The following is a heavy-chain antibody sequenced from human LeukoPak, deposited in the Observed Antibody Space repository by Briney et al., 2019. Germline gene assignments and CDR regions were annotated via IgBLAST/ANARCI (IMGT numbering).Heavy chain of an antibody. D-gene: IGHD6-25*01. CDR1: GGSISNYY. V-gene: IGHV4-59*01. CDR3: ARKSRGYTYWYFDL. Sequence: SETLPLTCTVSGGSISNYYWSWSRQPPGKGLEWIASFYHSGSTNYNPSYSPSLKSRVTISVDTSKNQFSLKLTSVTAADTAVYYCARKSRGYTYWYFDLWGRGTLVTVSS. CDR2: FYHSGST. J-gene: IGHJ2*01.